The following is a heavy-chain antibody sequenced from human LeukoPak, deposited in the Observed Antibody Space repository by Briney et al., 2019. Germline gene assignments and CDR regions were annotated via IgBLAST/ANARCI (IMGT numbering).Heavy chain of an antibody. CDR3: AKKITYDYGDPHFDY. Sequence: GGSLRLSCAASGFTFSNYAMSWVRQAPGKGLDWVSAISGSGGSTYYADSVKGRFTISRDNSKNTLSLQMNSLRAADTAVYYCAKKITYDYGDPHFDYWGQGTLVTVSS. J-gene: IGHJ4*02. CDR2: ISGSGGST. V-gene: IGHV3-23*01. CDR1: GFTFSNYA. D-gene: IGHD4-17*01.